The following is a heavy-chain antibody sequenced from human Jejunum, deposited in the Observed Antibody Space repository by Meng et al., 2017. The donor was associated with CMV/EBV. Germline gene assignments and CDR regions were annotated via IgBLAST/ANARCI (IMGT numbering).Heavy chain of an antibody. Sequence: SGFSFSTYAMTWVRQAPGKGLEWVSTISGSGGCTLYYADSVKGRFTISRDNPKNTLYLQMNSLTVEDTAVYYCAKSTTNTWSTFDSWGQGSLVTVSS. D-gene: IGHD1-1*01. CDR2: ISGSGGCT. J-gene: IGHJ4*02. CDR3: AKSTTNTWSTFDS. V-gene: IGHV3-23*01. CDR1: GFSFSTYA.